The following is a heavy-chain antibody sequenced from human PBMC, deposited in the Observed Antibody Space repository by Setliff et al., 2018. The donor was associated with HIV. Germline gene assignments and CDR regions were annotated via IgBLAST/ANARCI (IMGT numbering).Heavy chain of an antibody. V-gene: IGHV4-4*02. CDR2: IYQSGST. Sequence: PSETLSLTCAASGGSISSSNWWTWVRQPPGKGLEWIGEIYQSGSTNYNPSLKSRVTISVDKSKKQFSLKLSSVTAADTAVYYCARPNYYDSGGYPDGFDIWGQGTMVTV. CDR1: GGSISSSNW. J-gene: IGHJ3*02. CDR3: ARPNYYDSGGYPDGFDI. D-gene: IGHD3-22*01.